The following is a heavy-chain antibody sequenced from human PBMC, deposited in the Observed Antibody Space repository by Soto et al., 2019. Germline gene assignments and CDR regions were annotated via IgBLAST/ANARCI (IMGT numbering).Heavy chain of an antibody. CDR1: GYTFTSYD. CDR3: ARYRDYSHGMDV. D-gene: IGHD3-16*02. J-gene: IGHJ6*02. CDR2: MNPNSGIT. V-gene: IGHV1-8*01. Sequence: GASVKVSCKASGYTFTSYDIHWVRQATGQGLEWMGWMNPNSGITEFAQKFQGRVTMTRTTSTTTAYMELSSLRSDDTAVYYCARYRDYSHGMDVWGQGTTVTVSS.